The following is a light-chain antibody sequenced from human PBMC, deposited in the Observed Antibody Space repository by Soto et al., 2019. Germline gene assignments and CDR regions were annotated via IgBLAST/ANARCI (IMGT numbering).Light chain of an antibody. CDR3: QQSHSTPIS. J-gene: IGKJ5*01. V-gene: IGKV1-39*01. Sequence: IQMTQSPSTVSVSVGDIVTVIFRASQTMSSWLAWYQQKPGKAPKLRMYTASNLQSGVPSRFSGSGSGTDFTLTISSLQPEDCATYYCQQSHSTPISFGQGTRLEIK. CDR2: TAS. CDR1: QTMSSW.